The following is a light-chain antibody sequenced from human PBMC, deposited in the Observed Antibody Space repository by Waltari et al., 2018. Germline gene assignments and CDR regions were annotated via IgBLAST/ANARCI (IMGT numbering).Light chain of an antibody. Sequence: QSALTQPASVSVSPGQSITTSCTATSSDIGIYNYSSLYQQHPGKAPKLIIFDVTNRPSGVSNRFSGSKSGNTASLIISGLQGEDEADYYCSSYMDTTALELFGGGTSLTVL. J-gene: IGLJ2*01. V-gene: IGLV2-14*03. CDR1: SSDIGIYNY. CDR3: SSYMDTTALEL. CDR2: DVT.